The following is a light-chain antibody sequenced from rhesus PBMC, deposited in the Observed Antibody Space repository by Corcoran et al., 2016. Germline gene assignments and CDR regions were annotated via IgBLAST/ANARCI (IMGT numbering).Light chain of an antibody. CDR1: QGISSY. J-gene: IGKJ3*01. V-gene: IGKV1-28*03. CDR3: LQHNSYPFT. CDR2: GAS. Sequence: DIQMTQSPSSLSASVGDTVTITCRASQGISSYLNWFQQKPGKAPKLLLYGASSLESGVPSRFSGSGSGTDFTLTISSLQPEDFAAYYCLQHNSYPFTFGPGTKLDIK.